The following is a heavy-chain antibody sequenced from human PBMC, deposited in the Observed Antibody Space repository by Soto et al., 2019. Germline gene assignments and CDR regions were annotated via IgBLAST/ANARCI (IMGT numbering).Heavy chain of an antibody. CDR2: IRQDGGDK. J-gene: IGHJ2*01. Sequence: EVQLVESGGGLAQPGGSLRLSCVASGFTFSNYWMGWVRQAPGKGLEWVANIRQDGGDKRDLDSVKGRFTISRDNAQNSLYLQMNSLRAEDTAVYYCARIDCGGNCYSRSWYFDIWGRGTLVTVSS. CDR3: ARIDCGGNCYSRSWYFDI. V-gene: IGHV3-7*03. D-gene: IGHD2-21*02. CDR1: GFTFSNYW.